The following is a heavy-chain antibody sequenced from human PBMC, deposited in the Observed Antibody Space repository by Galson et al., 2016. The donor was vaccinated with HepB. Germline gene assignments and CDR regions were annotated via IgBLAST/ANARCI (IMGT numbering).Heavy chain of an antibody. Sequence: SLRLSCAASGLTVYNNYMSWVRQAPGKGLECISLIYCGGDTVYADSVKGRFTISRDHSKNTVYLQMNSLRVEDTAVYYCARDPPSVATGTWAWGQGTQVTVSS. D-gene: IGHD3-9*01. CDR3: ARDPPSVATGTWA. CDR1: GLTVYNNY. J-gene: IGHJ5*02. V-gene: IGHV3-66*01. CDR2: IYCGGDT.